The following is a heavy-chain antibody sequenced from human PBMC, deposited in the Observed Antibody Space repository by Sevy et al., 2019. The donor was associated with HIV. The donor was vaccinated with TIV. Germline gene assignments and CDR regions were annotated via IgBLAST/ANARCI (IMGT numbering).Heavy chain of an antibody. CDR2: IVTYNGNI. CDR1: GYTXSSYG. Sequence: ASVKVSCKASGYTXSSYGXSWVRQVPGQGLEWMGWIVTYNGNIKYSQKVQDRVTMTTDTSTSTAYMELRSLTSDDTAVYFCAGISTLRGKXXWFDPWGQGTLVTVSS. J-gene: IGHJ5*02. CDR3: AGISTLRGKXXWFDP. V-gene: IGHV1-18*01. D-gene: IGHD3-10*01.